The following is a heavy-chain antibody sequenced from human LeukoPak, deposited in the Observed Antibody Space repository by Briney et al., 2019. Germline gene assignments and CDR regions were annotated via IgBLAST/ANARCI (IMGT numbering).Heavy chain of an antibody. CDR2: IITILGIA. CDR3: ARENYYGSGSYFDY. D-gene: IGHD3-10*01. J-gene: IGHJ4*02. Sequence: SVKVSCKASGGTFSSYAISWVRQAPGQGLEWMGRIITILGIANYAQKFQGRVTITADKSTSTAYMELSSLRSEDTAVYYCARENYYGSGSYFDYWGQGTLVTVSS. CDR1: GGTFSSYA. V-gene: IGHV1-69*04.